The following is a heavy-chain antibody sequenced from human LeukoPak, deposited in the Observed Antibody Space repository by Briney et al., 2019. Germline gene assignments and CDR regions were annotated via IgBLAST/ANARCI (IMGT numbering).Heavy chain of an antibody. CDR1: GGSISSYY. CDR2: IYHSGST. D-gene: IGHD3-22*01. CDR3: AQDDSSGLQN. J-gene: IGHJ4*02. V-gene: IGHV4-59*04. Sequence: KPSETLSLTCTVSGGSISSYYWSWIRQPPGKGLEWIGYIYHSGSTYYNPSLKSRVTISVDRSKNQFSLKLSSVTAADTAVYYCAQDDSSGLQNWGQGTLVTVSS.